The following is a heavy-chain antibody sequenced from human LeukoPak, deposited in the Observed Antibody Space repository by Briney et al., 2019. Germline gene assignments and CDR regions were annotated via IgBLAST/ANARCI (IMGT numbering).Heavy chain of an antibody. J-gene: IGHJ4*02. V-gene: IGHV1-8*01. CDR3: ARGRGYSYGRIPFDY. CDR1: GYTFTSYD. Sequence: ASVKVFCKASGYTFTSYDINWVRQATGQGLEWMGWMNPNSGNTGYAQKFQGRVTMTRNTSISTAYMELSSLRSEDTAVYYCARGRGYSYGRIPFDYWGQGTLVTVSS. D-gene: IGHD5-18*01. CDR2: MNPNSGNT.